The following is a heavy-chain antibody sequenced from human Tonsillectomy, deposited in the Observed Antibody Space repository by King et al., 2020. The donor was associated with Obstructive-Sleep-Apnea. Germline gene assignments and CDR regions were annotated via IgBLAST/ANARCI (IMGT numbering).Heavy chain of an antibody. CDR3: ARHRHLPLTTVTTRGWFHP. V-gene: IGHV4-59*08. J-gene: IGHJ5*02. CDR1: GGSISSYY. Sequence: VQLQESGPGLVKPSETLSLTCTVSGGSISSYYWNWIRQPPGKGLEYIGYIYYSGSTNYNPSLKTRFTISVDTSKNHFSPKLSSVTAADTAVYYCARHRHLPLTTVTTRGWFHPWGQGILVTVSS. CDR2: IYYSGST. D-gene: IGHD4-17*01.